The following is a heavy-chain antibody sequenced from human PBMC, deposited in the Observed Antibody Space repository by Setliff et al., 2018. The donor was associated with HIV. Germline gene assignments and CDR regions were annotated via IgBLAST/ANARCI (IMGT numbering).Heavy chain of an antibody. CDR3: ARAKTIGVSAVFFDP. D-gene: IGHD3-3*01. CDR1: GGSMNSDSYS. V-gene: IGHV4-61*09. J-gene: IGHJ5*02. CDR2: IYVGGSI. Sequence: SETLSLTCTVSGGSMNSDSYSWTWLRQPAGKGPELIGHIYVGGSIIYNPSLASRVTISMVPSKNQFSLDLSSVTAADTAKYYCARAKTIGVSAVFFDPWGQGRPVTVSS.